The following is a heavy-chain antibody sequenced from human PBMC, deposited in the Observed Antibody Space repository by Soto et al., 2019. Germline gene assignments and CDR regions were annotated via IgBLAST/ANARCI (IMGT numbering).Heavy chain of an antibody. CDR1: GYTFTSYD. D-gene: IGHD2-2*01. V-gene: IGHV1-8*01. Sequence: ASVKVSCKASGYTFTSYDINWVQQATGQGLEWMGWMNPSSGNTGYAQKFQGRVTMTRNTSISTAYMELSSLRSEDTAVYYCAGAVCSSTSCYVWEAFDIWGQGTMVTVSS. CDR3: AGAVCSSTSCYVWEAFDI. CDR2: MNPSSGNT. J-gene: IGHJ3*02.